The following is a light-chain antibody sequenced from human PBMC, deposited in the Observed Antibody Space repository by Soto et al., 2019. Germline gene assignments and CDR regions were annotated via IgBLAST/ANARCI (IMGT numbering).Light chain of an antibody. CDR2: WAS. Sequence: DIVMTQSPDSLAVSLGERATINCKSSRSVLYSSNSKNYLAWYQQTPGQPPKLLIYWASTRESGVPDRFSGSGSGTDFPLTINTLQAEDVAVYYCQQYLASPYTFGQGTKLEIK. CDR3: QQYLASPYT. V-gene: IGKV4-1*01. CDR1: RSVLYSSNSKNY. J-gene: IGKJ2*01.